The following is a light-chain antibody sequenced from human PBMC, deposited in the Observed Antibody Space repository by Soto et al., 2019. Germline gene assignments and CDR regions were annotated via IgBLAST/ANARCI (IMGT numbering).Light chain of an antibody. CDR3: HQFNRYSLS. CDR1: QGISSA. Sequence: AIQLTQSPSSLSASVGDRVTITCRASQGISSAVAWYQQKPGKTPKLLIYDASSLESGVPSRFRGSGSVTDFTLTIICLQPEHLASYYCHQFNRYSLSSGGGTTVAIK. V-gene: IGKV1-13*02. J-gene: IGKJ4*01. CDR2: DAS.